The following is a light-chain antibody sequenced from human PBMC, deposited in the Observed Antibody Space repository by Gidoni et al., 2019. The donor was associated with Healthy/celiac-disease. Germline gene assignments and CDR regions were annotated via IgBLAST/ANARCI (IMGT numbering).Light chain of an antibody. CDR1: SSNIGSNY. J-gene: IGLJ2*01. CDR3: AAWDDSLSGVV. CDR2: MNN. V-gene: IGLV1-47*01. Sequence: SVLTQPPSASGTPGQRVTISFSGSSSNIGSNYVYWYQQLPGTAPKLLIYMNNQRPSGVPDRVSGSKSGTADSLAISGLRSEEEADYYCAAWDDSLSGVVFGGGTKRTVL.